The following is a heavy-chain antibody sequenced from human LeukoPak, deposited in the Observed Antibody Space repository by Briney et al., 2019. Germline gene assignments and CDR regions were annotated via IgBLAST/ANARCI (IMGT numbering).Heavy chain of an antibody. CDR3: ARLLVGATTKGDDY. V-gene: IGHV1-2*02. Sequence: ASVKVSCKASGYTFTGYYMHWVRQAPGQGLEWMGWINPNSGGTNYAQKFQGRATMTRDTSISTAYMELSRLRSDDTAVYYCARLLVGATTKGDDYWGQGTLVTVSS. D-gene: IGHD1-26*01. CDR1: GYTFTGYY. J-gene: IGHJ4*02. CDR2: INPNSGGT.